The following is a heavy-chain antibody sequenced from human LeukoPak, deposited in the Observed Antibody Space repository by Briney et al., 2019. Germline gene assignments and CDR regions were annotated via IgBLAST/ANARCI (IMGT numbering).Heavy chain of an antibody. V-gene: IGHV4-61*02. Sequence: SETLSPTSTVSGGSISRGSYHRSWIRQPAGKGLEWIGRIYTSGRTNYNPSLKSRVTISVDTSKSQLSLMLSSVTAGDTAVYYGARASTAQYSWFEPWGQGTLVTVSP. CDR2: IYTSGRT. J-gene: IGHJ5*02. CDR3: ARASTAQYSWFEP. D-gene: IGHD2/OR15-2a*01. CDR1: GGSISRGSYH.